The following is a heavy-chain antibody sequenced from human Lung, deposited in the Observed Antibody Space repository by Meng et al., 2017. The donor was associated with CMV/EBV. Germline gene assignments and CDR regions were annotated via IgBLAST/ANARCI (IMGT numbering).Heavy chain of an antibody. CDR3: ARSLAGYSSSWYRY. CDR2: ISYDGSNK. J-gene: IGHJ4*02. V-gene: IGHV3-30-3*01. CDR1: GFTFSSYA. D-gene: IGHD6-13*01. Sequence: SLKISXAASGFTFSSYAMHWVRQAPGKGLEWVAVISYDGSNKYYADSVKGRFTISRDNSKNTLYLQMNSLRAEDTAVYYCARSLAGYSSSWYRYWGQGTLVTFSS.